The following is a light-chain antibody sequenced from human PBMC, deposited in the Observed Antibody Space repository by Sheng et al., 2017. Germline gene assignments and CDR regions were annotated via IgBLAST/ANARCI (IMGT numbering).Light chain of an antibody. CDR2: TAS. CDR1: QGISNS. V-gene: IGKV1-NL1*01. CDR3: QQYYSTLFT. J-gene: IGKJ3*01. Sequence: DIQMTQSPSSLSASVGDRVTITCRASQGISNSLAWYQQKPGKAPKLLLYTASRLESGVPSRFSGSGSGTDYTLTISSLQPEDFATYYCQQYYSTLFTFGLGTKVDLK.